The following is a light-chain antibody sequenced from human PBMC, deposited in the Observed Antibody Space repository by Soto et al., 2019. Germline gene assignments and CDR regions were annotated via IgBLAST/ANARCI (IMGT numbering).Light chain of an antibody. Sequence: QSALTQPASVSGSPGQSITISCTGTSSDVGAYNYVSWYQQHPGKAPKLMIYEVSNRPSGVSDRFSGSRSGNTASLTISGLQAEDGSDYYCSSYSSIPPHVVFGGGTKLTVL. CDR2: EVS. V-gene: IGLV2-14*01. CDR3: SSYSSIPPHVV. CDR1: SSDVGAYNY. J-gene: IGLJ2*01.